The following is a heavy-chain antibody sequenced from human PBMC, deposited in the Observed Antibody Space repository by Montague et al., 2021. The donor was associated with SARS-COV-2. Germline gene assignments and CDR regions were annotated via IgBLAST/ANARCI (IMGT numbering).Heavy chain of an antibody. CDR1: GGSISSYY. V-gene: IGHV4-59*01. D-gene: IGHD3-22*01. Sequence: SETLSLTCTVSGGSISSYYWSWIRQPPGKGLEWIGYIYYSGSTNYNPSLKSRVTISVDTSKNQFSLKLSSVTAADTAVYCCARVGVITTWFYFDYWGQGTLVTVSS. CDR3: ARVGVITTWFYFDY. J-gene: IGHJ4*02. CDR2: IYYSGST.